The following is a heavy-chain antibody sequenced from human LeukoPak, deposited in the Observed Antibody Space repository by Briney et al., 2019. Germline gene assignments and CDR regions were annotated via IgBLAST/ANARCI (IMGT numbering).Heavy chain of an antibody. CDR1: GFTFSDYY. V-gene: IGHV3-11*01. J-gene: IGHJ4*02. D-gene: IGHD3-9*01. CDR3: AKWGDYDVLTGYYVSDY. CDR2: ISSSGSTI. Sequence: GGSLRLSCAASGFTFSDYYMSWIRQAPGKGLEWVSYISSSGSTIYYADSVKGRFTISRDNSKNTLYLQINGLRAEDTAVYYCAKWGDYDVLTGYYVSDYWGQGTLVTVSS.